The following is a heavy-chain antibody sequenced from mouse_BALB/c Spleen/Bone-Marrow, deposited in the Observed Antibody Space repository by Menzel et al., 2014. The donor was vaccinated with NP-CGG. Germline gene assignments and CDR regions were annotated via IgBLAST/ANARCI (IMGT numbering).Heavy chain of an antibody. CDR3: ASYYYGSYGFAY. CDR1: GFNIKDTY. J-gene: IGHJ3*01. CDR2: IDPANGNT. D-gene: IGHD1-1*01. Sequence: EVQLQQPGAELVKPGASVKLSCTASGFNIKDTYMHWVKQRPGQGLEWIGRIDPANGNTKYDPKFQGKATITADTSSNTAYLQLSSLTSEDTAVYYCASYYYGSYGFAYWGQGTLVTVSA. V-gene: IGHV14-3*02.